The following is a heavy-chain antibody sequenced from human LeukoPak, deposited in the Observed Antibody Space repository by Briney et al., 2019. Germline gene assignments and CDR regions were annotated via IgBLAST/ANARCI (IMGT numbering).Heavy chain of an antibody. D-gene: IGHD5-18*01. Sequence: GSSVKVSCKAPGGTFSSYAISWVRQAPGQGLEWMGGIIPIFGTANYAQKFQGRVTITADESTSTAYMELSSLRSEDTAVYYCAREGYSYVYSFDYGGQGPRVTVSS. CDR3: AREGYSYVYSFDY. CDR1: GGTFSSYA. J-gene: IGHJ4*02. CDR2: IIPIFGTA. V-gene: IGHV1-69*01.